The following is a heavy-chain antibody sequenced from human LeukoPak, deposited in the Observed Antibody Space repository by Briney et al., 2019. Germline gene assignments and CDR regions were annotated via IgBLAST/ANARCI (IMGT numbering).Heavy chain of an antibody. J-gene: IGHJ2*01. V-gene: IGHV4-30-2*01. Sequence: PSQTRSPTSTLATHSITSSCYACSRIRHTPGKGLEWSAYTHYTRIAHYNPSLKSRVTISVDKSKNQFSLELTSVTAADSAVYFCAREPYYYDSDGDYAVGYFDVWGRGTLVAVTS. CDR1: THSITSSCYA. D-gene: IGHD3-22*01. CDR2: THYTRIA. CDR3: AREPYYYDSDGDYAVGYFDV.